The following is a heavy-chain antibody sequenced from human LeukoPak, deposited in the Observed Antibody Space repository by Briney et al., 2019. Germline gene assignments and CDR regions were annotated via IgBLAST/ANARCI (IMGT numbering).Heavy chain of an antibody. Sequence: ASVKVSCKASGGTFSSYAISWVRQAPGQGLEWMGRIIPILSIANYAQKFQGRVTITADKSTSTAYMELSSLRSEDTAVYYCASDAEQQLGFNYYYYYGMDVWGQGTTVTVSS. CDR3: ASDAEQQLGFNYYYYYGMDV. V-gene: IGHV1-69*04. CDR2: IIPILSIA. J-gene: IGHJ6*02. CDR1: GGTFSSYA. D-gene: IGHD6-13*01.